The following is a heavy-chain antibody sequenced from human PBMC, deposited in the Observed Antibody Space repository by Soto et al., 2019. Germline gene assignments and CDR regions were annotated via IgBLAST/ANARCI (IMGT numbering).Heavy chain of an antibody. D-gene: IGHD4-4*01. CDR3: ARDLSGNSPKSNFDY. V-gene: IGHV3-30-3*01. Sequence: VQLVESGGGVVQPGRSLRLSCAASGFTFSSYAMHWVRQAPGKGLEWVAVISYDGSNKYYADSVKGRFTISRDNSKNTLYLQMNSLRAEDTAVYYCARDLSGNSPKSNFDYWGQGTLVTVSS. CDR1: GFTFSSYA. J-gene: IGHJ4*02. CDR2: ISYDGSNK.